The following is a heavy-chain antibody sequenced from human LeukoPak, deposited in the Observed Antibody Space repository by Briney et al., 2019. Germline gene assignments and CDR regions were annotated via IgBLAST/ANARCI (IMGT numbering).Heavy chain of an antibody. Sequence: SETLSLTCTVSGGSISSYYWSWIRQPPGRGLEWIGYIYYSGSTYYNPSLKSRVTISVDTSKNQFSLKLSSVTAADTAVYYCARIFGVANGGFDYWGQGTLVTVSS. CDR1: GGSISSYY. CDR2: IYYSGST. D-gene: IGHD3-3*01. V-gene: IGHV4-59*06. CDR3: ARIFGVANGGFDY. J-gene: IGHJ4*02.